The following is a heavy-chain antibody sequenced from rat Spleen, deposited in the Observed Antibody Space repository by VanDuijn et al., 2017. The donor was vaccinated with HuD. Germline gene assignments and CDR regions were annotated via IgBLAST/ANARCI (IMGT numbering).Heavy chain of an antibody. Sequence: EVQLVESGGGLVQPGRSLKLSCAASGFTFSNYGMAWVRQAPTKGLEWVATISYDGSSTYYRDSVKGRFTISRDTAKSTLYLKMDSLRSEDTATYYCARPDGGYSGYFDYWGQGVMVTVSS. CDR2: ISYDGSST. J-gene: IGHJ2*01. CDR1: GFTFSNYG. CDR3: ARPDGGYSGYFDY. V-gene: IGHV5-29*01. D-gene: IGHD1-11*01.